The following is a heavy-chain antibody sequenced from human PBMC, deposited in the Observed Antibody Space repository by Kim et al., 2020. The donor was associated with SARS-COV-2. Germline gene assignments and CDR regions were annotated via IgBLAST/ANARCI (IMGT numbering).Heavy chain of an antibody. CDR3: AKDRPLDV. D-gene: IGHD6-6*01. V-gene: IGHV3-23*01. J-gene: IGHJ6*02. Sequence: GGRTYYADSVKGRFTISRDNSKNTLYLQMNSLRAEDTAVYYCAKDRPLDVWGQGTTVTVSS. CDR2: GGRT.